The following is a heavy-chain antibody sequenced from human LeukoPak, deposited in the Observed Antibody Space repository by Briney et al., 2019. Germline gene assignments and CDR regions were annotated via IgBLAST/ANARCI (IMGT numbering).Heavy chain of an antibody. Sequence: GGSLRLSCAASGFTFSSYSMNWVRQAPGKGLEWVSSISSSSSYIYYADSVKGRFTISRDNAKNSLYLQMNSLRAEDTAVYYCARDVADWLSFYYYYMDVWGKGTTVTVSS. CDR3: ARDVADWLSFYYYYMDV. J-gene: IGHJ6*03. V-gene: IGHV3-21*01. D-gene: IGHD3-9*01. CDR2: ISSSSSYI. CDR1: GFTFSSYS.